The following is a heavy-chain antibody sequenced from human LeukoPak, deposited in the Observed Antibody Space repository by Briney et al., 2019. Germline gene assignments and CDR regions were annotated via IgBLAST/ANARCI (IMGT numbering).Heavy chain of an antibody. CDR1: GFTFSSYA. CDR3: ASPKIAAAGTNFDY. CDR2: ISYDGSNK. V-gene: IGHV3-30*04. D-gene: IGHD6-13*01. J-gene: IGHJ4*02. Sequence: GGSLRLSCAASGFTFSSYAMHWVRQAPGKGLEWVAVISYDGSNKYYADSVKGRFTISRDNSKNTLYLQMNSLRAEDTAVYYCASPKIAAAGTNFDYWGQGTLVTVSS.